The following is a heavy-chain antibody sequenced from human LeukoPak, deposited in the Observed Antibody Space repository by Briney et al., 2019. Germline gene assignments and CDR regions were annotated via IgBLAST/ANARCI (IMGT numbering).Heavy chain of an antibody. V-gene: IGHV4-59*08. J-gene: IGHJ4*02. CDR1: GASISSYF. Sequence: SETLSLTCTVSGASISSYFWTWIRQPPGKGLEWIGYIYYSGSTKYNPSLKSRVTTSIDTSKNQFSLKLSSVTAADTAVYYCVAEEYGTGSYYKSAFWGKGALVTVSS. CDR3: VAEEYGTGSYYKSAF. CDR2: IYYSGST. D-gene: IGHD3-10*01.